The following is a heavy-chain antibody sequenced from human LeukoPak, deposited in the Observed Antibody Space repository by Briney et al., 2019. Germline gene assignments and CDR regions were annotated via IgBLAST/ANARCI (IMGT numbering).Heavy chain of an antibody. V-gene: IGHV4-39*01. CDR3: ARQGDVLRYFDWLDY. J-gene: IGHJ4*02. CDR1: GGSISSSSYY. CDR2: IYYSGST. D-gene: IGHD3-9*01. Sequence: PSETLSLTCTVSGGSISSSSYYWGWIRQPPGKGLEWIGSIYYSGSTYYNPSLKSRVTISVDTSKNQFSLKLSSVTAADTAVYYCARQGDVLRYFDWLDYRGQGTLVTVSS.